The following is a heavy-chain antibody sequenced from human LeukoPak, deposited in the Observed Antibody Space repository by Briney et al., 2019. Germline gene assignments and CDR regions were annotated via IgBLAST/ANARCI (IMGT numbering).Heavy chain of an antibody. V-gene: IGHV4-61*05. J-gene: IGHJ4*02. Sequence: SETLSLTCTVSRGSISGSIRSHYWSWLRQPPGKGLEWIGYISSSGSTNDNPSLRSRVTISVDMSKNQFSLKLSSVTAADTAVYYCARYRSVSWSFDYWGQGTLVTVAS. CDR3: ARYRSVSWSFDY. D-gene: IGHD6-25*01. CDR2: ISSSGST. CDR1: RGSISGSIRSHY.